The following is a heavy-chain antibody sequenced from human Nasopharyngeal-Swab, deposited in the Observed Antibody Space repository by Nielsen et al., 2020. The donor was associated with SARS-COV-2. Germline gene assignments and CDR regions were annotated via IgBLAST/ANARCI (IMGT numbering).Heavy chain of an antibody. CDR2: INPSGGST. J-gene: IGHJ3*02. CDR3: ASHQDYDILTGYYQSAFDI. Sequence: WVRQAPGQGLEWMGIINPSGGSTGYAQKFQGRVTMTRDTSTSTVYMELSSLRSEDTAVYYCASHQDYDILTGYYQSAFDIWGQGTMVTVSS. V-gene: IGHV1-46*01. D-gene: IGHD3-9*01.